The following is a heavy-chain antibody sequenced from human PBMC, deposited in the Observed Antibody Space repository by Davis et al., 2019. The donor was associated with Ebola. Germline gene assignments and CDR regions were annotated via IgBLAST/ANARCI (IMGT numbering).Heavy chain of an antibody. CDR2: INPNSGGT. Sequence: ASVKVSCKASGYTFTGYYMHWVRQAPGQGLEWMGWINPNSGGTNYAQKFQGRVTMTRDTSISTAYMELSRLRSDDTAVYYCARAVVVAAILNWFDPWGQGTLVAVSS. J-gene: IGHJ5*02. D-gene: IGHD2-15*01. V-gene: IGHV1-2*02. CDR1: GYTFTGYY. CDR3: ARAVVVAAILNWFDP.